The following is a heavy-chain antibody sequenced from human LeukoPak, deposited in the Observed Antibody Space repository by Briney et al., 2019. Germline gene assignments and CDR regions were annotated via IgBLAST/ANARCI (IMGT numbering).Heavy chain of an antibody. CDR2: THYNGKT. J-gene: IGHJ5*02. CDR1: GVSIRSYF. V-gene: IGHV4-59*01. CDR3: VKWGPQQQSVMRYNSWFDP. Sequence: PSETLSLTCSVSGVSIRSYFWSWIRQSPRKGLEWLGYTHYNGKTKYSPSLNSRVTMSVDTSRSQFSLNLRSVTAADTAIYYCVKWGPQQQSVMRYNSWFDPWGQRILLIDSS. D-gene: IGHD6-13*01.